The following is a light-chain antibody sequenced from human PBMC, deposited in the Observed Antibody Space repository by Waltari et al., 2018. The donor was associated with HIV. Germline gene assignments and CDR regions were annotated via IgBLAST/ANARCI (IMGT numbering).Light chain of an antibody. V-gene: IGLV1-47*01. CDR1: NSNIGSTY. J-gene: IGLJ3*02. CDR3: AAWDDSLSGRV. Sequence: QSVLTQPPSASGTPGQRVTISCSGSNSNIGSTYVYWYQHLPGTTPKLLIYRNNQRPAGVPERFSGSRSGTSASLAISGLRSEDEADYYCAAWDDSLSGRVFGGGTKVTVL. CDR2: RNN.